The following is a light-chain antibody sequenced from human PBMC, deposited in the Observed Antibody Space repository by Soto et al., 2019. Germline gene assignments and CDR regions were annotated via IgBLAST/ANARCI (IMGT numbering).Light chain of an antibody. V-gene: IGLV1-40*01. J-gene: IGLJ3*02. Sequence: QSVLTQPPSVSGAPGQRVTISCTGSSSNIGSGYDVHWYQQLLGTAPKLLIYGNSNRPSGVPDRFSGSKSGTSASLAITGLQAEDEADHYCQSYESSLSGWVFGGGTKLTVL. CDR1: SSNIGSGYD. CDR3: QSYESSLSGWV. CDR2: GNS.